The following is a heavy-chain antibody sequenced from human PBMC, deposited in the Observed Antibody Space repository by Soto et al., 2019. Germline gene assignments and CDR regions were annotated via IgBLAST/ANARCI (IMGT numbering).Heavy chain of an antibody. CDR3: AKDFNGGSYLGHFDY. D-gene: IGHD1-26*01. CDR1: GFTFSSYG. Sequence: PGGSLRLSCAASGFTFSSYGMHWVRQAPGKGLEWVAVISYDGSNKYYADSVKGRFTISRDNSKNTLYLQMNSLRAEDTAVYYCAKDFNGGSYLGHFDYWGQGTLVTVSS. V-gene: IGHV3-30*18. CDR2: ISYDGSNK. J-gene: IGHJ4*02.